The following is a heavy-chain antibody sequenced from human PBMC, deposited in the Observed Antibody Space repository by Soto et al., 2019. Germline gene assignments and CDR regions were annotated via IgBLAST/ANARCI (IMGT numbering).Heavy chain of an antibody. D-gene: IGHD6-19*01. CDR1: GFTFSSYG. CDR2: ISYDGSNK. CDR3: AKGSGWYDY. Sequence: QVQLVESGGGVVQPGRPLRLSCAASGFTFSSYGMHWVRQAPGKGLEWVAVISYDGSNKYYADSVKGRFTISRDNSKNTLYLQMNSLRAEDTAVYYCAKGSGWYDYWGQGTLVTVSS. J-gene: IGHJ4*02. V-gene: IGHV3-30*18.